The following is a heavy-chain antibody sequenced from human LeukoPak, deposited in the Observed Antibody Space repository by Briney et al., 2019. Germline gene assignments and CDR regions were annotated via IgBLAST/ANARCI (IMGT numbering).Heavy chain of an antibody. CDR3: ARVTLTSANFDY. V-gene: IGHV3-74*01. CDR1: GFTFSSYW. Sequence: PGGSLRLSCAASGFTFSSYWMHWVRQAPGKGLVWVSRINSDGSSTSYADSVKGRFTISRDNAKNSLYLQMNSLRAEDTAMYYCARVTLTSANFDYWGQGTLVTVSS. J-gene: IGHJ4*02. CDR2: INSDGSST.